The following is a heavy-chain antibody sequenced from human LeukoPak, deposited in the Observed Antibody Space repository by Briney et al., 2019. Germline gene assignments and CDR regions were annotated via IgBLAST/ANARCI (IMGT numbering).Heavy chain of an antibody. CDR2: IYSSGST. CDR1: GGSVSDFY. CDR3: ARARGSSSWLPEFYYYYYMDV. J-gene: IGHJ6*03. D-gene: IGHD6-13*01. V-gene: IGHV4-59*02. Sequence: SETLSLTCSVSGGSVSDFYWSWVRQSPGQGLEYIAYIYSSGSTNYNPSLKSRVTISIDTSKNTFSLKMTSVTAADTAVYYCARARGSSSWLPEFYYYYYMDVWVKGTTVTISS.